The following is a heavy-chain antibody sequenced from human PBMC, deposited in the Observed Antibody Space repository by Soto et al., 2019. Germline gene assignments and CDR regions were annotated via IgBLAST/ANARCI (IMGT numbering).Heavy chain of an antibody. J-gene: IGHJ4*02. D-gene: IGHD2-2*01. Sequence: EVQLLESGGALVQPGGSLRLSCAASGFTFSNHAMNWVRQAPGKGLEWVSTISDSGSTYYADSVKGRFTISRDNSKNTLYLQMNSLRAEDTAIYYCARDPGGHYCTSTSCLYVFVHWGQGTLVIVSS. V-gene: IGHV3-23*01. CDR1: GFTFSNHA. CDR3: ARDPGGHYCTSTSCLYVFVH. CDR2: ISDSGST.